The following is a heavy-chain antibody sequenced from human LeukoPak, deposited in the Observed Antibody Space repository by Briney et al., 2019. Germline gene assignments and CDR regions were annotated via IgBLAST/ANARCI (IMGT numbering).Heavy chain of an antibody. CDR1: GFTFSSYS. D-gene: IGHD4-11*01. Sequence: GGSLRLSCAASGFTFSSYSMNWVRQAPGKGLEWVSSISSSSSYIYYADSVKGRFTISRDNAKNSLYLQMNSLRAEDTAVYYCARAVRARYYYMDVWGKGTTVTVSS. V-gene: IGHV3-21*01. J-gene: IGHJ6*03. CDR3: ARAVRARYYYMDV. CDR2: ISSSSSYI.